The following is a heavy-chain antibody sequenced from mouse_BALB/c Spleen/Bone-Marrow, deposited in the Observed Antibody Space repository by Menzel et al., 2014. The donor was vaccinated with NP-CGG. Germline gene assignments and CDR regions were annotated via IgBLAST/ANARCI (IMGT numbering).Heavy chain of an antibody. CDR3: VRGNYGNYVDYLDF. J-gene: IGHJ2*01. CDR2: INSNGGST. V-gene: IGHV5-6-3*01. CDR1: GFTFSNYG. D-gene: IGHD2-1*01. Sequence: EVQGVESGGGLVQPGGSLKLSCAAPGFTFSNYGMSWVRQTPDKRLELVATINSNGGSTYYPDSVKGRFTISRDTAKNTLYLQMSSLKSEETAMYYCVRGNYGNYVDYLDFWGQGTTLTVSS.